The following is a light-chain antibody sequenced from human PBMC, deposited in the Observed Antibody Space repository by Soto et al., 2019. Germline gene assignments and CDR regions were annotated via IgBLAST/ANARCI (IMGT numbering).Light chain of an antibody. J-gene: IGKJ2*02. CDR2: TAF. CDR1: QSISGY. Sequence: DIQMTQSPSSLSASVGDRVTITCRASQSISGYLNWYQQKPGRAPNLLIYTAFSLQSGVPSRFSGSASGTDFTLTISSLQPEDFATYYWLQTYSTPGTFGQGTKLEIK. CDR3: LQTYSTPGT. V-gene: IGKV1-39*01.